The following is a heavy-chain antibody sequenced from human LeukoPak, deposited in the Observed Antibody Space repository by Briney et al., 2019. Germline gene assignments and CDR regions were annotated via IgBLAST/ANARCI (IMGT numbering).Heavy chain of an antibody. V-gene: IGHV4-31*03. Sequence: SETLSLTCTVSGGSISSGAHCWSWIRQRPGKGLEWIGYIYYSGSTYYNPSLKSRITISVDTSKNQFSLRLSSVTVADTAVYYCARILGYSYGQADYWGQGTLVTVSS. CDR3: ARILGYSYGQADY. D-gene: IGHD5-18*01. CDR1: GGSISSGAHC. J-gene: IGHJ4*02. CDR2: IYYSGST.